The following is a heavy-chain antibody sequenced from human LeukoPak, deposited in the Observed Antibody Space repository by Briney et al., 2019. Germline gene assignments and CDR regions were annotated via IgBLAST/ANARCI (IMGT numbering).Heavy chain of an antibody. CDR3: ARGPLLGYCSGGSCQSGMDV. Sequence: ASVEVSCKASGYTFTSYDINWVRQATGQGLEWMGWMNPNSGNTGYAQKFQGRVTMTRNTSISTAYMELSSLRSEDTAVYYCARGPLLGYCSGGSCQSGMDVWGQGTTVTVSS. V-gene: IGHV1-8*01. J-gene: IGHJ6*02. CDR1: GYTFTSYD. D-gene: IGHD2-15*01. CDR2: MNPNSGNT.